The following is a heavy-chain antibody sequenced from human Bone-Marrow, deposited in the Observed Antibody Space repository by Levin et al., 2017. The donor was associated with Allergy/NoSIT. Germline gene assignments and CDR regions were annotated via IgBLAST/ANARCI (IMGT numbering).Heavy chain of an antibody. CDR2: ISIDGSNK. D-gene: IGHD6-19*01. CDR1: GFIFSSSI. Sequence: GESLKISCAASGFIFSSSIFHWVRQAPGKGLEWVALISIDGSNKQYADSVRGRFTISKDNSKNTLYLQMDSLRVEDTAVYYCAREGYTSGWAGSFDSWGQGTLVTVSS. CDR3: AREGYTSGWAGSFDS. J-gene: IGHJ4*02. V-gene: IGHV3-30-3*01.